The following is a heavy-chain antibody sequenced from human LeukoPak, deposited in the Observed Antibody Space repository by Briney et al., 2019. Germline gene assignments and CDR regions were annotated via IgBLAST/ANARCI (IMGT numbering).Heavy chain of an antibody. V-gene: IGHV1-2*02. CDR2: INPKSGAA. CDR3: ARVLVPAGGGVVDY. CDR1: GYIFSDYY. D-gene: IGHD3-16*01. J-gene: IGHJ4*02. Sequence: ASVKVSCKASGYIFSDYYMHWVRQAPGQGLEWLGWINPKSGAADYAQQFRGRVTMTRDTSISTAYMELSSLRSDDTAVYYCARVLVPAGGGVVDYWGQGTLVTVSS.